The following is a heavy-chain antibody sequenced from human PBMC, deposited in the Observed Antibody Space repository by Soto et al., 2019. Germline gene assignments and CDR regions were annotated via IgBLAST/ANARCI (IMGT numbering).Heavy chain of an antibody. CDR3: ARGVGSSPPRY. D-gene: IGHD3-9*01. J-gene: IGHJ4*02. CDR1: GGSISVYY. V-gene: IGHV4-59*01. CDR2: IYDSGSP. Sequence: SETLSLTCTISGGSISVYYWSWIRQSPGQGLEWIGYIYDSGSPYYNPSLKTRVTISADTSKNQISLKLTSATAADTAVYFCARGVGSSPPRYWGRGTLVTVS.